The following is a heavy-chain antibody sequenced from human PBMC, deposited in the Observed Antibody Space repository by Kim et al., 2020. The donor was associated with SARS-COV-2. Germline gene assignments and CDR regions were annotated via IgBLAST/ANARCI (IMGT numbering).Heavy chain of an antibody. CDR1: GFTFSSYS. Sequence: GGSLRLSCAASGFTFSSYSMNWVRQAPGKGLEWVSSISSSSSYIYYADSVKGRFTISRDNAKNSLYLQMNSLRAEDTAVYYCARDYAAVAGTQNIIWGFYYYYGMDVWGQGTTVTVSS. CDR2: ISSSSSYI. D-gene: IGHD6-19*01. J-gene: IGHJ6*02. V-gene: IGHV3-21*01. CDR3: ARDYAAVAGTQNIIWGFYYYYGMDV.